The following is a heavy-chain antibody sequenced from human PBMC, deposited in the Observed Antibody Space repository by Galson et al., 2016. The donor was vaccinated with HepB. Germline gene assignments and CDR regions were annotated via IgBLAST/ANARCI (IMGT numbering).Heavy chain of an antibody. D-gene: IGHD6-13*01. J-gene: IGHJ4*02. V-gene: IGHV3-48*04. Sequence: SLRLSCAASGFTFSSYSMSWVRQAPGRGLEWVSYIGSSSSTIYYADSVKGRFTISRDNAKNSLFLQLNSLRAEDTAVYYCARLRFSSSWYKDYWGQGTLVTVSS. CDR3: ARLRFSSSWYKDY. CDR1: GFTFSSYS. CDR2: IGSSSSTI.